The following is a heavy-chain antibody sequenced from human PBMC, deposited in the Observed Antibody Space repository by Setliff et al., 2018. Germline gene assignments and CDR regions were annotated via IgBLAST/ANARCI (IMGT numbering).Heavy chain of an antibody. V-gene: IGHV4-34*01. Sequence: PSETLSLTCAVYSGSFSGYYWSWIRQPPGKGLEWIGQINYDGKTNYNPSLKSRVTVSVDKSKDQLSLNLNSVTAADTAVYFCARVLSSGYAGPFDSWGQGTLVTVSS. D-gene: IGHD3-22*01. CDR1: SGSFSGYY. CDR2: INYDGKT. CDR3: ARVLSSGYAGPFDS. J-gene: IGHJ5*01.